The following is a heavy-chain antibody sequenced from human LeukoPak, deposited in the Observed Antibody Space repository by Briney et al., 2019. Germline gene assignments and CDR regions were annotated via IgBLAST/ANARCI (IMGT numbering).Heavy chain of an antibody. CDR3: ARVRSREGISNH. CDR1: GYTFTSYG. V-gene: IGHV1-18*01. D-gene: IGHD2/OR15-2a*01. CDR2: ISAYNVNT. Sequence: ASVKVSCKASGYTFTSYGISWVRQAPGQGLEWMGWISAYNVNTNYAQKLQGRVTMTTDTSTSTAYMELRSLRSDDTAVYYCARVRSREGISNHWGQGTLVTVSS. J-gene: IGHJ5*02.